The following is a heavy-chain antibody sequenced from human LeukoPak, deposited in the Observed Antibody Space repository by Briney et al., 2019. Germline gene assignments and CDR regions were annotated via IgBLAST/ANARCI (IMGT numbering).Heavy chain of an antibody. CDR3: FSSMIPPYYDSKGGYFQH. J-gene: IGHJ1*01. V-gene: IGHV4-39*07. D-gene: IGHD3-22*01. Sequence: KPSETLSPTCTVSGGSISSSSYYWGWLRQPPGKGLEWIGSIYYSGSTYYNPSLKSRVTISVDTSKNQFSLKLSSVTAADTAVYYCFSSMIPPYYDSKGGYFQHWGQGTLVTVSS. CDR2: IYYSGST. CDR1: GGSISSSSYY.